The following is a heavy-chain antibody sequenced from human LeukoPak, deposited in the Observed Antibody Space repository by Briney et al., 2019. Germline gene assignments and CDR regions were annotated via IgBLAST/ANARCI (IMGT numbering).Heavy chain of an antibody. CDR3: ARRGIGSGWIAFDY. J-gene: IGHJ4*02. CDR2: INAGNGNT. CDR1: GYTFTNYA. Sequence: ASVKVSCKASGYTFTNYAMHWVRQAPGQRLEWMGWINAGNGNTKYSQDFQGRVTITRDTSASTAYMKLSSLRSEDMAVYYCARRGIGSGWIAFDYWGQGTLVTVSS. D-gene: IGHD6-19*01. V-gene: IGHV1-3*03.